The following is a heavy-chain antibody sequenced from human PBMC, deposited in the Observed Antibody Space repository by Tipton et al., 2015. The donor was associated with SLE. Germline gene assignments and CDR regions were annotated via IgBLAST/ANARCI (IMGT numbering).Heavy chain of an antibody. CDR2: IFYSGST. CDR1: GGSISSYY. J-gene: IGHJ6*02. Sequence: TLSLTCTVSGGSISSYYWSWIRQPPGKGLEWIGYIFYSGSTNYNPSLKSRVTISVDTSKNQFSLKLSSVTAADTAVYYCARDPGRYDFGPYGMDVWVQGTTVTVSS. CDR3: ARDPGRYDFGPYGMDV. V-gene: IGHV4-59*01. D-gene: IGHD3-3*01.